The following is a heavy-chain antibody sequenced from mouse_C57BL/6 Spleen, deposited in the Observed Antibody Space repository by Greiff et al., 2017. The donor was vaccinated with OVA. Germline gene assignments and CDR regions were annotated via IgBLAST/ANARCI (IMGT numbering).Heavy chain of an antibody. CDR1: GYTFTSYW. D-gene: IGHD2-1*01. CDR3: ARPLYFHYYAMDY. Sequence: QVQLQQPGTELVKPGASVKLSCTASGYTFTSYWMHWVKQRPGQGLEWIGNINPSNGGTNYNEKFKSKATLTVDKSSSTAYMQLSSLTSEDSAVYYCARPLYFHYYAMDYWGQGTSVTVSS. J-gene: IGHJ4*01. CDR2: INPSNGGT. V-gene: IGHV1-53*01.